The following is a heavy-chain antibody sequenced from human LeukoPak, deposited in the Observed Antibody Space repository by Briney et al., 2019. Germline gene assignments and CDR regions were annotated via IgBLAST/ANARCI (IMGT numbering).Heavy chain of an antibody. J-gene: IGHJ4*02. V-gene: IGHV3-64*01. Sequence: GGSLRLSCAASGFTFSSYAMHWVRQAPGKGLEYVSAISSSGGSTYYANSVKGRFTISRDNSKNTLYLQMGSLRDEDMAVYYCARVSGWYWFDNWGQGTLVTVSS. CDR1: GFTFSSYA. CDR2: ISSSGGST. D-gene: IGHD6-19*01. CDR3: ARVSGWYWFDN.